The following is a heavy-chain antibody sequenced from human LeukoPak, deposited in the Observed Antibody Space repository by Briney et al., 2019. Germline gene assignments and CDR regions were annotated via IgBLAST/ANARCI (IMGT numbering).Heavy chain of an antibody. Sequence: ASVKVSCKASGYTFTNYGISWVRQAPGQGLEWMGWISAYNGNIDYAQKLQGRVTLTTDTSTSTAYMEVRSLRSDDTAVYYCASMSGYYPSYYFDYWGQGTLVTVSS. CDR3: ASMSGYYPSYYFDY. J-gene: IGHJ4*02. D-gene: IGHD3-3*01. CDR1: GYTFTNYG. CDR2: ISAYNGNI. V-gene: IGHV1-18*01.